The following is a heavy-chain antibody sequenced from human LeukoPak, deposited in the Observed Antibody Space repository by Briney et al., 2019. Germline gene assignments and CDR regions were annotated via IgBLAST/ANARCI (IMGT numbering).Heavy chain of an antibody. CDR3: ARDTVYCSSTSCRTFDP. J-gene: IGHJ5*02. Sequence: PSETLSLTCAVYGGSFSGYYWSWIRQPAGKGLEWIGRIYTSGSTNYNPSLKSRVTMSVDTSKNQFSLKLSSVTAADTAVYYCARDTVYCSSTSCRTFDPWGQGTLVTVSS. V-gene: IGHV4-4*07. CDR2: IYTSGST. D-gene: IGHD2-2*01. CDR1: GGSFSGYY.